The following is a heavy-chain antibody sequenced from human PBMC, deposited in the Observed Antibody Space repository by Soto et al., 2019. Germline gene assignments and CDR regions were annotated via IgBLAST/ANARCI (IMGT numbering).Heavy chain of an antibody. CDR1: GYSFSRYW. CDR3: ARDTFSGDRSGPHY. CDR2: IYPGDSDT. D-gene: IGHD3-22*01. J-gene: IGHJ4*02. Sequence: PGESLKISCKGSGYSFSRYWIAWVRQTPGKGLEWMGLIYPGDSDTRYSPSFQGQVTISADKSITTAYLQWSSLKASDTAIYYCARDTFSGDRSGPHYCRQEPLVAASS. V-gene: IGHV5-51*01.